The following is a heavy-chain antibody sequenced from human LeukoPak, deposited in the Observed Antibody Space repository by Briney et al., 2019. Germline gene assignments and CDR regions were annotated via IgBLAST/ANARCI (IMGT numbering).Heavy chain of an antibody. CDR1: GGSISSGSYY. Sequence: SETLSLTCTVSGGSISSGSYYWSWVRQPAGKGLEWIGRIYTSGSTNYNPSLKSRVTISVDTSKNQFSLKLSSVTAADTAVYYCARVDPYCSSTSCSFDYWGQGTLVTVSS. CDR3: ARVDPYCSSTSCSFDY. J-gene: IGHJ4*02. D-gene: IGHD2-2*01. CDR2: IYTSGST. V-gene: IGHV4-61*02.